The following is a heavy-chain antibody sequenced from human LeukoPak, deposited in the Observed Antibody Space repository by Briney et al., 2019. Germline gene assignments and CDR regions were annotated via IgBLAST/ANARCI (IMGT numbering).Heavy chain of an antibody. CDR2: INAGNGNT. CDR3: AREGAYIGGSYPFDY. D-gene: IGHD1-26*01. J-gene: IGHJ4*02. CDR1: GYTFSSYA. Sequence: ASVKVSCKASGYTFSSYAMHWVRQAPGQRLEWMGWINAGNGNTKFSHEFQGRVTITRDTSASTAYMELNSLRSEDMAVYYCAREGAYIGGSYPFDYWGQETLVTVSS. V-gene: IGHV1-3*03.